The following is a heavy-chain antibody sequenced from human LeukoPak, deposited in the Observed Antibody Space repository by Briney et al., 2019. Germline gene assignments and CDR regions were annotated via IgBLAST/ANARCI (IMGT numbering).Heavy chain of an antibody. CDR2: IRYDGSNK. CDR1: GFSFSSYG. J-gene: IGHJ5*01. D-gene: IGHD5-12*01. V-gene: IGHV3-30*02. Sequence: GGSLRLSCAASGFSFSSYGMHWVRQASGRGLEWVAFIRYDGSNKDYADSVKGRFTISRDNSKNTLYLEMNSLRAEDTAVYHCAKVRFSDSGRNGLDSWGQGTLVTVSS. CDR3: AKVRFSDSGRNGLDS.